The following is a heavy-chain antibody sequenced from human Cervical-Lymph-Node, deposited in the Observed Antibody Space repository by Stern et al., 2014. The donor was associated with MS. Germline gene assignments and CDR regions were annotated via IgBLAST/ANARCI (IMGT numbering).Heavy chain of an antibody. J-gene: IGHJ6*02. D-gene: IGHD3-16*01. Sequence: EEQLVESGGGLVKPGRSLRLSCSGSGFTFGDFTISWFRQAPGRGLEWVGFIRSKFYGGTTEYVASVKGRFTISRDDSRNIAYLQLDSLKTEDAAVYFCTRLHPNYIGGNTMDVGGQGTTVTVSS. CDR3: TRLHPNYIGGNTMDV. CDR2: IRSKFYGGTT. CDR1: GFTFGDFT. V-gene: IGHV3-49*05.